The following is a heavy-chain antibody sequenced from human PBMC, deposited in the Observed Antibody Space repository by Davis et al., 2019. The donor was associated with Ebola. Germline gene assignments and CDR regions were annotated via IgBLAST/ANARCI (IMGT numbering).Heavy chain of an antibody. CDR1: GYTFTSYY. J-gene: IGHJ6*03. Sequence: ASVKVSCKASGYTFTSYYMHWVRQAPGQGLEWMGIINPSGGSTSYAQKFQGRVTMTRDTSTSTVYMELSSQRSEDTAVYYCARDPARLGYYYYYMDVWGKGTTVTVSS. CDR2: INPSGGST. V-gene: IGHV1-46*01. CDR3: ARDPARLGYYYYYMDV.